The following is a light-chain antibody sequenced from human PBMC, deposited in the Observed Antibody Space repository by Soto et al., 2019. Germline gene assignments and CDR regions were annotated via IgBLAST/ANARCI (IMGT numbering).Light chain of an antibody. V-gene: IGLV2-11*01. CDR3: CSYAGSSYVV. CDR1: SSDVGGYNY. J-gene: IGLJ2*01. Sequence: QSALTQPRSVSGSPGQSVTISCTGTSSDVGGYNYVSWYQQHPGKAPKLMIYDVSKRPSGVPDRFSGSKSGNTASLTISGLQYEAEGDYPCCSYAGSSYVVFGGGTQLTVL. CDR2: DVS.